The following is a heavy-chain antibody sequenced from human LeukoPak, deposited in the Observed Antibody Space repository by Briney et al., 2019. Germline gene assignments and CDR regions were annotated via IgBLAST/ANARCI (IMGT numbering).Heavy chain of an antibody. CDR2: IYHTGSI. J-gene: IGHJ4*02. Sequence: PSETLSLTCTVSGGSISSYYWSWIRKPPGKGLEWIGYIYHTGSINYNPSLKSRVTISVDTSKNQFSLKVNSVTAADTAVYYCARALQTRRFDYWGQGTLVTVSS. CDR1: GGSISSYY. V-gene: IGHV4-59*01. CDR3: ARALQTRRFDY.